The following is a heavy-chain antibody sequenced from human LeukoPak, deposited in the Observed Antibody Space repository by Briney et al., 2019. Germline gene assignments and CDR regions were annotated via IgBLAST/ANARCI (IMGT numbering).Heavy chain of an antibody. CDR1: GFSLSTSGMC. CDR3: ARIRMATPRDSWFDP. V-gene: IGHV2-70*11. D-gene: IGHD5-24*01. CDR2: IDWDDDK. J-gene: IGHJ5*02. Sequence: QTLTLTCTFSGFSLSTSGMCVSWIRQPPGKALEWLARIDWDDDKYYSTSLKTRLTISKDTSKHQVVLTMTNMDPVDTATYYCARIRMATPRDSWFDPWGQGTLVTVSS.